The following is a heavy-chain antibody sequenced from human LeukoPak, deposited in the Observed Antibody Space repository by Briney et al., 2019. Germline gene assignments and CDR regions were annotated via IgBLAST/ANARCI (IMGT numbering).Heavy chain of an antibody. CDR3: ANSPDTAIDTPLYYYGMDV. D-gene: IGHD5-18*01. CDR2: ISSSNSTI. CDR1: GFTFSSYR. J-gene: IGHJ6*02. Sequence: GGSLRLSCAASGFTFSSYRMNWVRQAPGKGLEWVSYISSSNSTIYCADSVKGRFTISRDNSKNTMYLQMNSLRAEDTAVYYFANSPDTAIDTPLYYYGMDVWGQGTTVTVSS. V-gene: IGHV3-48*01.